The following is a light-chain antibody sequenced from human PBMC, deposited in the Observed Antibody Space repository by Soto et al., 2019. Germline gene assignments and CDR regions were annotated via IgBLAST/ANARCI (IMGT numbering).Light chain of an antibody. CDR3: GTWDSRLSGGGIFGI. Sequence: QSVLTQPPSVSAAPGQTVTISCSGNSSNIGNNYVSWYQQFPGTAPKLLIYDTNKRPSGIPDRFSGSKSGTSATLGITGLQTWDEADYYCGTWDSRLSGGGIFGIFGGGTKVTVL. CDR1: SSNIGNNY. J-gene: IGLJ2*01. V-gene: IGLV1-51*01. CDR2: DTN.